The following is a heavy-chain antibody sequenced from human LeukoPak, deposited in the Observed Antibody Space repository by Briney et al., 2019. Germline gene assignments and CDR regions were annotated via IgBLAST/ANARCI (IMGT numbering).Heavy chain of an antibody. CDR2: IYYSGST. Sequence: SETLSLTCTVSGGSISSSSYYWGWIRQPPGKGLEWIGSIYYSGSTYYNPSLKSRVTISVDTSKNQFSLKLSSVTAADTAVYYCARGSWYGVFDYWGQGNLVTVSS. V-gene: IGHV4-39*01. J-gene: IGHJ4*02. D-gene: IGHD6-13*01. CDR1: GGSISSSSYY. CDR3: ARGSWYGVFDY.